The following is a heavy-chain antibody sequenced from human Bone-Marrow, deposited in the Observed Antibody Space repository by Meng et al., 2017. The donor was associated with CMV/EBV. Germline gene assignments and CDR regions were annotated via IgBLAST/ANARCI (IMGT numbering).Heavy chain of an antibody. J-gene: IGHJ5*02. D-gene: IGHD1-1*01. CDR2: TNHSGST. V-gene: IGHV4-34*01. CDR3: ARGGRYAGFDP. CDR1: GGSFSGYY. Sequence: SETLSLTCAVYGGSFSGYYWSWIRQPPGKGLEWIGETNHSGSTNYNPSLKSRVTISVDTSKNQFSLKLSSVTAADTAVYYCARGGRYAGFDPWGQGTLVTVSS.